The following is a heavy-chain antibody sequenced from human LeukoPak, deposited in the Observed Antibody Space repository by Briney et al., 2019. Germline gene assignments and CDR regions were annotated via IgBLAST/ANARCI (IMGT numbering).Heavy chain of an antibody. CDR3: ARDSGSSWFFDY. V-gene: IGHV1-3*01. Sequence: ESLKISCKASGYTFTSYAMHWVRQAPGQRLEWMGWINAGNGNTKYSQKFQGRVTITRDTSASTAYMELSSLRSEDTAVYYCARDSGSSWFFDYWGQGTLVTVSS. J-gene: IGHJ4*02. D-gene: IGHD6-13*01. CDR1: GYTFTSYA. CDR2: INAGNGNT.